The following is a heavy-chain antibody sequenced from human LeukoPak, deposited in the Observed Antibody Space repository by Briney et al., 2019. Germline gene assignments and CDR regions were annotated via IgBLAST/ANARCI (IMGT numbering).Heavy chain of an antibody. J-gene: IGHJ4*02. D-gene: IGHD6-13*01. CDR2: IYHSGST. Sequence: SETLSLTCTVSGGSISSGGYYWSWIRQPPGKGLEWIGYIYHSGSTYYNPSLKSRVTISVDRSKNQFSLKLSSVTAADTAVYYRARVGIAAAGPGDWGQGTLVTVSS. V-gene: IGHV4-30-2*01. CDR1: GGSISSGGYY. CDR3: ARVGIAAAGPGD.